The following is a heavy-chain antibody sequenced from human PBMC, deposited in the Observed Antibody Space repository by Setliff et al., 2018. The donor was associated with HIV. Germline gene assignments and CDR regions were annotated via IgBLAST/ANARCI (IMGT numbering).Heavy chain of an antibody. CDR3: MYGGRTATTH. V-gene: IGHV3-21*01. J-gene: IGHJ4*02. D-gene: IGHD4-17*01. CDR2: LSAESTFI. CDR1: GFTFSAYT. Sequence: GGSLRLSCVASGFTFSAYTMNWVRQAPGKGLEWVASLSAESTFIYYADSMKGRFTISRDNARNSLYLQMNSLRAEDTAVYYCMYGGRTATTHWGQGTLVTVSS.